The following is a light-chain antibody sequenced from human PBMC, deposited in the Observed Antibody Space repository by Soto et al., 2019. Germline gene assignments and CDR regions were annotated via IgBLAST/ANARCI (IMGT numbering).Light chain of an antibody. V-gene: IGKV3-20*01. CDR2: GAS. CDR1: KSVSSSY. Sequence: EIVLTQSPGTLSLSPGERATLSCRASKSVSSSYLAWYQQKPGQAPRLLIYGASSRATGIPDRFSGSGSGTDFTLTISRLEPEDFALYYCHQYGSSLYTFGQGTKLEIK. CDR3: HQYGSSLYT. J-gene: IGKJ2*01.